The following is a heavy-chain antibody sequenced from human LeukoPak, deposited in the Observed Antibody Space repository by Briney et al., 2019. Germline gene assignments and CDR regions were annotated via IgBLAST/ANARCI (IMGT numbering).Heavy chain of an antibody. CDR1: GYSLTDLS. V-gene: IGHV1-24*01. Sequence: GASVKVSCKVSGYSLTDLSIHWVRQAPGKGLEWMGGFDRDDGETIYAQKFQGRVTMTEDTSTDTAYMELSSLRSEDTAVYYCARGGIVVPAPMDVWGKGTTVTVPS. J-gene: IGHJ6*03. CDR2: FDRDDGET. CDR3: ARGGIVVPAPMDV. D-gene: IGHD2-2*01.